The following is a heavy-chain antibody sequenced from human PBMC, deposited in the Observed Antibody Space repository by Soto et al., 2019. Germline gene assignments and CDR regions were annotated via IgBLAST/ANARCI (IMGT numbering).Heavy chain of an antibody. D-gene: IGHD2-15*01. CDR2: ISYDGSNK. CDR1: GFTFSSYA. Sequence: QVQLVESGGGVVQPGRSLRLSCAASGFTFSSYAMHWVRQAPGKGLEWVAVISYDGSNKYYADSVKGRFTISRDNSKNTLYLQMNSLRAEDTAVYYCARPGRVVVAATHFDYWGQGTLVTVSS. J-gene: IGHJ4*02. V-gene: IGHV3-30-3*01. CDR3: ARPGRVVVAATHFDY.